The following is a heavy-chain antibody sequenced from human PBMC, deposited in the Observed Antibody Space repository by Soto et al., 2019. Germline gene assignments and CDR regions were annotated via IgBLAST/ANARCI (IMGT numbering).Heavy chain of an antibody. CDR2: TSSSSSYI. Sequence: GGSLRLSCAASGFTFSSYSMNWVRQAPGKGLEWVSSTSSSSSYIYYADSVKGRFTISRDNAKNSLYLQMNSLRAEDTAVYYCARDLRYYYGSGSSGPTYGMDVWGQGTTVTVSS. J-gene: IGHJ6*02. V-gene: IGHV3-21*01. CDR3: ARDLRYYYGSGSSGPTYGMDV. D-gene: IGHD3-10*01. CDR1: GFTFSSYS.